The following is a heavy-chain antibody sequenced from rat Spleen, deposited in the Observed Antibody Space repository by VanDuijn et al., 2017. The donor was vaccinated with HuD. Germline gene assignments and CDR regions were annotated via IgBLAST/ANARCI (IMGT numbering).Heavy chain of an antibody. V-gene: IGHV5-17*01. CDR2: IAFDGFNT. CDR1: GFTFSDYA. D-gene: IGHD4-4*01. Sequence: EVQLVESGGGLVQPGRSLKLSCAASGFTFSDYAMAWVRQSPKKGLEWVATIAFDGFNTYYPDSVKGRFTISRSNSENTVYLQMNSLRSGDTATYYCAVAGFGYWGQGVMVTVSS. J-gene: IGHJ2*01. CDR3: AVAGFGY.